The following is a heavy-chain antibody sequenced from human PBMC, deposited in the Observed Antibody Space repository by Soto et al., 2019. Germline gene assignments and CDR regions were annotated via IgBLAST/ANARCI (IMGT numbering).Heavy chain of an antibody. CDR2: IYSGGST. Sequence: GSLRLSCAASGFTVSSNYMSWVRQAPGKGLEWVSVIYSGGSTYYADSVKGRFTISRDNSKNTLYLQMNSLRAEDTAVYYCARGSSAEQWLARYYYYGMDVWGQGTTVTVSS. CDR1: GFTVSSNY. V-gene: IGHV3-53*01. J-gene: IGHJ6*02. CDR3: ARGSSAEQWLARYYYYGMDV. D-gene: IGHD6-19*01.